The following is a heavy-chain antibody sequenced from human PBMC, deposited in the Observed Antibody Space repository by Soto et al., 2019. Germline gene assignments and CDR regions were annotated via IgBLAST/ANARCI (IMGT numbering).Heavy chain of an antibody. CDR3: ARGGATIFGVVSATQNNWFDP. CDR1: GGTFSSYA. D-gene: IGHD3-3*01. Sequence: GASVKVSFKASGGTFSSYAISWVRQAPGQGLEWMGGIIPIFGTANYAQKFQGRVTITADESTSTAYMELSSLRSEDTAVYYCARGGATIFGVVSATQNNWFDPWGQGTLVTVSS. CDR2: IIPIFGTA. J-gene: IGHJ5*02. V-gene: IGHV1-69*13.